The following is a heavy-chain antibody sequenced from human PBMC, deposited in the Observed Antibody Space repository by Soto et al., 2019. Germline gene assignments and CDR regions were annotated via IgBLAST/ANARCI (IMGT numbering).Heavy chain of an antibody. D-gene: IGHD3-3*01. CDR1: GFTFSSYA. CDR2: ISYDGSNK. Sequence: GGSLRLSCAASGFTFSSYAMHWVRQAPGKGLEWVAVISYDGSNKYYADSVKGRFTISRDNSKNTLYLQMNSLRAEDTAVYYCARAQYDFWSGYYPHYYYYYGMDVWGQGTTVTAP. J-gene: IGHJ6*02. V-gene: IGHV3-30-3*01. CDR3: ARAQYDFWSGYYPHYYYYYGMDV.